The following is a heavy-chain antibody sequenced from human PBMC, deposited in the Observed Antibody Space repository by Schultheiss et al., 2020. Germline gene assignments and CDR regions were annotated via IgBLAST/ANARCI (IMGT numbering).Heavy chain of an antibody. Sequence: SQTLSLTCTVSGGSISSYYWSWIRQPAGKGLEWIGYIYYSGSTYYNPSLKSRVTISVDTSKNQFSLKLSSVTAADTAVYYCARDSRYLDYYYYGMDVWGQGTTVTVS. V-gene: IGHV4-59*06. CDR2: IYYSGST. CDR1: GGSISSYY. CDR3: ARDSRYLDYYYYGMDV. D-gene: IGHD5-12*01. J-gene: IGHJ6*02.